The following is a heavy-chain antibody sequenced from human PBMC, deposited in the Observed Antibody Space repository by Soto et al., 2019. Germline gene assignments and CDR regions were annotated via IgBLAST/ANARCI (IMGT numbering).Heavy chain of an antibody. CDR1: GFTFSDYY. CDR2: IGAASDT. J-gene: IGHJ6*02. V-gene: IGHV3-13*01. D-gene: IGHD7-27*01. CDR3: ARGVLGPGDYYYGMDV. Sequence: GGSLRLSCAASGFTFSDYYMSWIRQAPGEGLEWVSGIGAASDTYYPVSVQGRFTVSRDNAKKSLYLQMNSLRAGDTAVYYCARGVLGPGDYYYGMDVWGQGTTVTVSS.